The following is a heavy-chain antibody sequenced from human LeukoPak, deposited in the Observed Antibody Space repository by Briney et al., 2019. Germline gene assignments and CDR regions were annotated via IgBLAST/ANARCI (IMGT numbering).Heavy chain of an antibody. J-gene: IGHJ4*02. D-gene: IGHD6-19*01. Sequence: PSETLSLTCTVSGGSISSYYWSWIRQPPGKGLEWIGYIYYSGNTNYNPSLKSRVTISVDTSKNQFSLKLSSVTAADTAVYYCARGNGWYFYWGQGTLVTVSS. CDR1: GGSISSYY. CDR2: IYYSGNT. V-gene: IGHV4-59*01. CDR3: ARGNGWYFY.